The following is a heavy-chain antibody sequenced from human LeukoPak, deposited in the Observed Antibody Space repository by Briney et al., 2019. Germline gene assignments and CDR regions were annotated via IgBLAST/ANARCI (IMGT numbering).Heavy chain of an antibody. CDR1: GYTFTGYY. CDR2: INPNSGGT. CDR3: ARETSLVVVPAGHNWFDP. J-gene: IGHJ5*02. V-gene: IGHV1-2*02. D-gene: IGHD2-2*01. Sequence: ASVKVSCKASGYTFTGYYMHWVRQAPGQGLEWMGWINPNSGGTNYAQKFQGRVTMTRDTSISTAYMELSRLRSDDAAVYYCARETSLVVVPAGHNWFDPWGQGTLVTVSS.